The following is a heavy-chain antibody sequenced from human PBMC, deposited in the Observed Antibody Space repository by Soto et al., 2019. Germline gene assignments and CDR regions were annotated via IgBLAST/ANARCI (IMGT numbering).Heavy chain of an antibody. Sequence: PGGSLRLSCAASGFTVSSNYMSWVRQAPGKGLEWVSVIYSGGSTYYADSVKGRFTISRDNSKNTLYLQMNSLRAEDTAVYYCARCGRLPPNYSYFGMDVWGQGTTVTVSS. CDR1: GFTVSSNY. J-gene: IGHJ6*02. CDR2: IYSGGST. D-gene: IGHD6-25*01. V-gene: IGHV3-66*01. CDR3: ARCGRLPPNYSYFGMDV.